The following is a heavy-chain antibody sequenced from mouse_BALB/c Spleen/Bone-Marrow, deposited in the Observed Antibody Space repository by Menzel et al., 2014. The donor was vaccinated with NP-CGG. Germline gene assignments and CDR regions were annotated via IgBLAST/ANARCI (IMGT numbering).Heavy chain of an antibody. CDR3: TRRRSLDY. V-gene: IGHV1-63*01. CDR1: GYAFXNYW. CDR2: IYPGSGNT. J-gene: IGHJ2*01. Sequence: VQLQQSGTELVRPGTSVKISCKASGYAFXNYWLGWVKQRPAGLEWIGDIYPGSGNTYYNEKFKGKVTLTADKSSSTAYMQLSGLTSEDSAVYFCTRRRSLDYWGQGTTLTVSS.